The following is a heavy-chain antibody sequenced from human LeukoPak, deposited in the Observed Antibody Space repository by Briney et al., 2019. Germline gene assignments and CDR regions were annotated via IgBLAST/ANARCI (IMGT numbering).Heavy chain of an antibody. J-gene: IGHJ4*02. D-gene: IGHD3-22*01. V-gene: IGHV3-11*04. CDR1: GFTFDDYW. CDR3: TRGGSITLIHSAKGYFDS. CDR2: ISSSGSAI. Sequence: PGGSLRLSCGASGFTFDDYWMSWVRQAPGKGLEWVSYISSSGSAIYYTDSVKGRFTISRDNAKNSLYLQMNSLRAEDTAVYYCTRGGSITLIHSAKGYFDSWGQGTLVTVSS.